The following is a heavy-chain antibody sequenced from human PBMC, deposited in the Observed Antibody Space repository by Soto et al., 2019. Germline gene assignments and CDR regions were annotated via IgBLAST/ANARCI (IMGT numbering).Heavy chain of an antibody. CDR3: ARENYYDY. J-gene: IGHJ4*02. V-gene: IGHV4-59*01. CDR2: IHYSGSA. CDR1: GGSTSNYY. Sequence: QVQLQESGPGLVKPSETLSLTCTVSGGSTSNYYWGWIRQPPGKGVEWIGYIHYSGSANNNPSLRGRVTISLDTSKNPFSLMLTSVTAADPAVYYCARENYYDYSCQGTLVIVSS.